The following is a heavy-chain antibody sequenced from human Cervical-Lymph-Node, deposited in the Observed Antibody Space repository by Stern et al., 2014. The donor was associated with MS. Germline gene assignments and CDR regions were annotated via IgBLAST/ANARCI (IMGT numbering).Heavy chain of an antibody. J-gene: IGHJ4*02. D-gene: IGHD2-21*02. CDR3: AKRVVTAISFDS. CDR2: ISNDGMGQ. Sequence: MQLVESGGGVVQPGGSLRLSCAGSAFNFNRYGMHWVRQAPGKGREGGAFISNDGMGQYYADSGKGRLIISRNNSKKHLSLQMNSLRREETAVYYCAKRVVTAISFDSWGQGTLVTVSS. V-gene: IGHV3-30*18. CDR1: AFNFNRYG.